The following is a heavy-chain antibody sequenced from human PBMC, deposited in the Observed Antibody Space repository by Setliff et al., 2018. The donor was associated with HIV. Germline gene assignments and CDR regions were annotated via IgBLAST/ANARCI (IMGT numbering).Heavy chain of an antibody. D-gene: IGHD5-18*01. CDR3: ARVTYFYYYYMGV. Sequence: SETLSLTCAVYGGSFSGYYWGWIRHPPGKGLEWIGEIKHNGNSNSNPSLKSRLTLSVDTSKNQFSLKLKSVTAADTAVYYCARVTYFYYYYMGVWGQGTTVTVSS. CDR2: IKHNGNS. CDR1: GGSFSGYY. J-gene: IGHJ6*02. V-gene: IGHV4-34*01.